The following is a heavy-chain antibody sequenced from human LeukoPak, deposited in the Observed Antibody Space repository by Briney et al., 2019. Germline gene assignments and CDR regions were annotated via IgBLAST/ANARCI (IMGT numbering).Heavy chain of an antibody. V-gene: IGHV3-30*04. Sequence: GGSLRLSCAASGFTFSSYAMHWVRQAPGKGLEWVAVISYDGSNKYYADSVKGRFTISRDNSKNTLYLQMNSLRAEDTAVYYCARDSLGDPTYYFDYWGQGTLVTVSS. CDR1: GFTFSSYA. CDR3: ARDSLGDPTYYFDY. J-gene: IGHJ4*02. D-gene: IGHD3-10*01. CDR2: ISYDGSNK.